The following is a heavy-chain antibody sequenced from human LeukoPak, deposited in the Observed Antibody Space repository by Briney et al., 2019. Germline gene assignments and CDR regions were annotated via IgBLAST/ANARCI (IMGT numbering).Heavy chain of an antibody. CDR2: INHSGST. V-gene: IGHV4-34*01. Sequence: SETLSLTCAVYGGSLSGYYWSWIRQPPGKGLEWIGDINHSGSTNYNPSLKSRVTISVDTSKNQFSLKLSSVTAADTAVYYCARGRVVVVPAGNYYHYMDVWGKGTTVTVSS. CDR1: GGSLSGYY. J-gene: IGHJ6*03. CDR3: ARGRVVVVPAGNYYHYMDV. D-gene: IGHD2-2*01.